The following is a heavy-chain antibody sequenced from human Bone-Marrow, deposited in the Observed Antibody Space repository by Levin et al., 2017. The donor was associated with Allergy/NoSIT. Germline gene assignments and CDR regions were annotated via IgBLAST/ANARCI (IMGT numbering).Heavy chain of an antibody. CDR3: ARAEGTLYGMDV. CDR2: IDWDDEK. J-gene: IGHJ6*02. V-gene: IGHV2-70*04. D-gene: IGHD1-14*01. CDR1: GFSLNIKGMR. Sequence: GSGPTLVKPTQTLTLTCTFSGFSLNIKGMRVSWIRQPPGKALEWLARIDWDDEKSYITSLRTRLTISKDTSKKQVVLTMTNMKPVDTGTYYCARAEGTLYGMDVWGQGTTVTVSS.